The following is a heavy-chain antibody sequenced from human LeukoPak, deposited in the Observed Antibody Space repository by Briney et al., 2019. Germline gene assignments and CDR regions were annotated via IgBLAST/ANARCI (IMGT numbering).Heavy chain of an antibody. V-gene: IGHV3-30*02. CDR2: IRYDGSNK. D-gene: IGHD3-22*01. J-gene: IGHJ5*02. Sequence: GGSLRLSCAASGFTFSSYGMHWVRQAPGKGLEWVAFIRYDGSNKYYADSVKGRFTISRDNAKNSLYLQMNSLRAEDTALYYCARAGEDYYYDSSGYSDNWFDPWGQGTLVTVSS. CDR1: GFTFSSYG. CDR3: ARAGEDYYYDSSGYSDNWFDP.